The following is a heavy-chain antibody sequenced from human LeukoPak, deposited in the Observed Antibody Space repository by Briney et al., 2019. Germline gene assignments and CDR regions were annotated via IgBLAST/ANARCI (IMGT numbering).Heavy chain of an antibody. Sequence: SETLSLTCTVSGGSISSGSYYWSWVRQPAGKGLEWIGRIYTSGSTNYNPSLKSRVTISVDTSKNQFSLKLSSVTAADTAVYYCAGDSPSGAPLGWGQGTLVTVSS. CDR2: IYTSGST. J-gene: IGHJ4*02. D-gene: IGHD4-17*01. V-gene: IGHV4-61*02. CDR3: AGDSPSGAPLG. CDR1: GGSISSGSYY.